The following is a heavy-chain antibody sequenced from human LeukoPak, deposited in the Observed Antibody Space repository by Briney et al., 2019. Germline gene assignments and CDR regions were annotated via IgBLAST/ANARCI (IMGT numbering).Heavy chain of an antibody. Sequence: SETLSLTCTVSGYSISSGYYWGWIRQPPGKGLEWIGSIYHSGSTYYNPSLKSRVTISVDTSKNQFSLKLGSVTAADTAVYYCARTVLRYFDWPLYYFDYWGQGTLVTVSS. CDR3: ARTVLRYFDWPLYYFDY. D-gene: IGHD3-9*01. J-gene: IGHJ4*02. V-gene: IGHV4-38-2*02. CDR1: GYSISSGYY. CDR2: IYHSGST.